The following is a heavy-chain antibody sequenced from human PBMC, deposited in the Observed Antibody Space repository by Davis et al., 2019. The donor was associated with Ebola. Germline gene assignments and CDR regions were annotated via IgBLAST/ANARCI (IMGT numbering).Heavy chain of an antibody. CDR1: GFTFSTYW. CDR3: GKTGLESDYGMDV. CDR2: IQTDGSST. J-gene: IGHJ6*02. D-gene: IGHD3-3*01. Sequence: HTEGSLRLSCAASGFTFSTYWMNWVRQVPGKGLVWVSRIQTDGSSTSYADSVKGRFTISRDNAKNTLYLQMNSLRAEDTAVYYCGKTGLESDYGMDVWGQGTTVTVSS. V-gene: IGHV3-74*01.